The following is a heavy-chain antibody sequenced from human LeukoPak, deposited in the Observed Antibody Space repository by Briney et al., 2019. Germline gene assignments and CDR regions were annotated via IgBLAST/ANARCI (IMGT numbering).Heavy chain of an antibody. CDR2: IIPIFGTA. D-gene: IGHD6-19*01. Sequence: EASVKVSCKASGGTFSSYAISWVRQAPGQGLEWMGGIIPIFGTANYAQKFQGRVTITADKSTSTAYMELSRLRSDDTAVYYCARDRQWLVYSPHGGGYFDYWGQGTLVTVSS. CDR3: ARDRQWLVYSPHGGGYFDY. V-gene: IGHV1-69*06. CDR1: GGTFSSYA. J-gene: IGHJ4*02.